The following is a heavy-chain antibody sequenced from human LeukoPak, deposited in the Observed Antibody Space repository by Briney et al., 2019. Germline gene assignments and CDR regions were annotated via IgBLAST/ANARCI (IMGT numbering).Heavy chain of an antibody. CDR3: ARDRLRWPKIDY. CDR1: GGSISSSSYH. CDR2: IYYSVTT. D-gene: IGHD4-23*01. J-gene: IGHJ4*02. Sequence: SSETLSLTCTVSGGSISSSSYHWGWLRQPPGKGLEWIGTIYYSVTTYYNPSLKSRVTISVDTSKNQFSLKLNSVTAADTAVYYCARDRLRWPKIDYWGQGTLVTVSS. V-gene: IGHV4-39*07.